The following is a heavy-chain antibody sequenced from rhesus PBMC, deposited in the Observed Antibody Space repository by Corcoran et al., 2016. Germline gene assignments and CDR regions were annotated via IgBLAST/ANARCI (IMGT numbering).Heavy chain of an antibody. CDR2: IYGSGVST. CDR1: GGPISDSYY. CDR3: ARDWRYNLYGLDS. V-gene: IGHV4-106*01. Sequence: QVQLQESGPGLVKPSETLSLTCAVSGGPISDSYYWSWTRQPPGKGLEWIGYIYGSGVSTYYNPSLKSRVTISTDTSKNQFSLKLSSVTAADTAVYYCARDWRYNLYGLDSWGQGVVVTVSS. J-gene: IGHJ6*01. D-gene: IGHD1-1*01.